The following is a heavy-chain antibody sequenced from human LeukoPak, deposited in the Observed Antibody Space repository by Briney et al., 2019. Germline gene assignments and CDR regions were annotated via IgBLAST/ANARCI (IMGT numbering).Heavy chain of an antibody. D-gene: IGHD2-2*01. J-gene: IGHJ3*02. CDR2: INPSGGST. CDR1: GYTFTSYY. CDR3: SRDHRVGSSSYDAFDI. V-gene: IGHV1-46*01. Sequence: ASVKVSCKASGYTFTSYYMHWVRQTPGQGLEWMGIINPSGGSTSYAQKFQGRVTMTRDMSTSTVYMELSSLRSEDTAVYYCSRDHRVGSSSYDAFDIWGQGTMVTVSS.